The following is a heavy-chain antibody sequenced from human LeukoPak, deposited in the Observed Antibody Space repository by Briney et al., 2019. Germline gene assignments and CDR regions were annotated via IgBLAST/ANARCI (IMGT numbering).Heavy chain of an antibody. J-gene: IGHJ3*02. V-gene: IGHV1-69*04. Sequence: SVKVSCKASGGTFGSYAISWVRQAPGQGLEWMGRIIPILGIANYAQKFQGRVTITADKSTSTAYMELSSLRSEDTAVYYCAREEKGYGGYDNGAFDIWDQGTMVTVSS. CDR3: AREEKGYGGYDNGAFDI. CDR1: GGTFGSYA. CDR2: IIPILGIA. D-gene: IGHD5-12*01.